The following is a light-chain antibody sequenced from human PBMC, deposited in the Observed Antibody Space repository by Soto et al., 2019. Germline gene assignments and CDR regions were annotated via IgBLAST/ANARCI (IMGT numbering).Light chain of an antibody. CDR1: QSVSSY. Sequence: EIVMTQSPATLSVSPGERATLSCRASQSVSSYLAWYQQKPGQAPRLLIYDASNRATGIPARFSGGGSGTDFTLTISSLEPEDFAVYYCQQRNPLTFGGGTKVDIK. V-gene: IGKV3-11*01. J-gene: IGKJ4*01. CDR3: QQRNPLT. CDR2: DAS.